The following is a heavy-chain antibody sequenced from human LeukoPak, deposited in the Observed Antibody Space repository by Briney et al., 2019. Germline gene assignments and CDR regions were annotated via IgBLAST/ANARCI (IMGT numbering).Heavy chain of an antibody. CDR3: ARDLGGSGPTPIDY. D-gene: IGHD4-23*01. Sequence: PGGSLRLSCAASGFTFSSYWMHWVRQAPGKGLVWVSRVSSDGRNTIYADSVKGRFTISRDNAMNTLYLQMNSLRAEDTAVYYCARDLGGSGPTPIDYWGQGILVTLSS. V-gene: IGHV3-74*01. J-gene: IGHJ4*02. CDR2: VSSDGRNT. CDR1: GFTFSSYW.